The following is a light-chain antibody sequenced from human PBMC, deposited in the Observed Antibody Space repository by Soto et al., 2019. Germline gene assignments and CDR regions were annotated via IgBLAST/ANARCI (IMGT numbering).Light chain of an antibody. Sequence: ENVMTQSPGTLSLSPGERATLSCRASQSVSSSYLAWYQQKPGQSPRLLIYGASSRATGIPARFSGSGSGTEFTLTISSLQSEDFAVYYCQQYNNWPFITFGQGTRLEIK. CDR1: QSVSSSY. V-gene: IGKV3-15*01. J-gene: IGKJ5*01. CDR2: GAS. CDR3: QQYNNWPFIT.